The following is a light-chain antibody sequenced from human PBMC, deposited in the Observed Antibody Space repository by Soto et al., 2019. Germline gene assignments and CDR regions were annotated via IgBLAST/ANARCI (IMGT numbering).Light chain of an antibody. CDR2: DTS. CDR3: QQRSHWPPT. V-gene: IGKV3-11*01. Sequence: EIVMTQSPATLSVSPGERATLSCRASQSINYNLAWYQHKPGQAPRVLICDTSNRATGIPARFSGSGSGTDFALTISRLEPEDFAVYYCQQRSHWPPTFGQGTKVDIK. CDR1: QSINYN. J-gene: IGKJ1*01.